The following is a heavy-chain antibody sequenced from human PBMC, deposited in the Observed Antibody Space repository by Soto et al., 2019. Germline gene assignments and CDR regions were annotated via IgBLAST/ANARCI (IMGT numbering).Heavy chain of an antibody. CDR1: GFTFSSYA. CDR2: ISYDGSNK. V-gene: IGHV3-30-3*01. CDR3: ARDLPYYYDSSGYPDAFDI. Sequence: TGGSLRLSCAASGFTFSSYAMHWVRQAPGKGLEWVAVISYDGSNKYYADSVKGRFTISRDNSKNTLYLQMNSLRAEDTAVYYCARDLPYYYDSSGYPDAFDIWGQGTRVTVSS. D-gene: IGHD3-22*01. J-gene: IGHJ3*02.